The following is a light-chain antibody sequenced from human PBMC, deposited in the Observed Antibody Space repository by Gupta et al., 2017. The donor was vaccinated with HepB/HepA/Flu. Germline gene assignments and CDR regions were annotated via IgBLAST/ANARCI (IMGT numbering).Light chain of an antibody. V-gene: IGLV2-14*03. Sequence: QSALTQPASVCGSPGQSLTISCPGSSSDIGDNKYVSWYQQHPGKAPQLMIYDVSTRPSGVSNRFSGSKSGNTASLTISGLQAEDDGDYYCSSHTRSNTWVFGGGTKLTVL. CDR3: SSHTRSNTWV. CDR1: SSDIGDNKY. J-gene: IGLJ3*02. CDR2: DVS.